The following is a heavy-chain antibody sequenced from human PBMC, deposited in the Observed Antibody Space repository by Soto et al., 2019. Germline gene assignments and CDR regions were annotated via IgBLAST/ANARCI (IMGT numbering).Heavy chain of an antibody. Sequence: GGSLRLSCAASGFTVSSNYMSWVRQAPGKGLEWVSVIYSGGSTYCADSVKGRFTISRDNSKNTLYLQMNSLRAEDTAVYYCARDNGAVAGFDYWGQGTLVTVSS. V-gene: IGHV3-53*01. D-gene: IGHD6-19*01. CDR2: IYSGGST. J-gene: IGHJ4*02. CDR1: GFTVSSNY. CDR3: ARDNGAVAGFDY.